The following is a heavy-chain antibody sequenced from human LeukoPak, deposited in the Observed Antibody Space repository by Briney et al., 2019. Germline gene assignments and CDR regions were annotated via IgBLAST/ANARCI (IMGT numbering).Heavy chain of an antibody. CDR2: INPNSGGT. D-gene: IGHD6-13*01. V-gene: IGHV1-2*04. Sequence: ASVKVSCKASGYIFTGYYMHWVRQAPGQGLEWMGWINPNSGGTNYARKFQGWVTMTRDTSISTAYMELSRLRSDDTAVYYCARDAYSSSWYWLIDYWGQGTLVTVSS. CDR1: GYIFTGYY. CDR3: ARDAYSSSWYWLIDY. J-gene: IGHJ4*02.